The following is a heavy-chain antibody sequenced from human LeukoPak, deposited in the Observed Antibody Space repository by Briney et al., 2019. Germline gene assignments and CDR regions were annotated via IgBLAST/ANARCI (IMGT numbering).Heavy chain of an antibody. CDR1: GFTFSNAW. D-gene: IGHD2-2*02. J-gene: IGHJ3*02. CDR2: IKSKTDGGTT. V-gene: IGHV3-15*07. Sequence: GGSLRLSCAASGFTFSNAWMNWVRQAPGKGLEWVGRIKSKTDGGTTDYAAPVKGRFTISRDDSKNTLYLQMNSLKTEDTAVYYCAKDRFGVVVPAAILDDAFDIWGQGTMVTVSS. CDR3: AKDRFGVVVPAAILDDAFDI.